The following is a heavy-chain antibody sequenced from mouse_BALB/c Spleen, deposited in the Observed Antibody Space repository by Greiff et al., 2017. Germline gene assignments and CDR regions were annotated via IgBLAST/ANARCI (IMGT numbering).Heavy chain of an antibody. CDR1: GFNIKDTY. Sequence: EVQLQQSGAELVKPGASVKLSCTASGFNIKDTYMHWVKQRPEQGLEWIGRIDPANGNTKYDPKFQGKATITADTSSNTAYLQLSSLTSEDTAVYYCARILGSSYWYFDVWGAGTTVTVSS. CDR2: IDPANGNT. V-gene: IGHV14-3*02. D-gene: IGHD1-1*01. CDR3: ARILGSSYWYFDV. J-gene: IGHJ1*01.